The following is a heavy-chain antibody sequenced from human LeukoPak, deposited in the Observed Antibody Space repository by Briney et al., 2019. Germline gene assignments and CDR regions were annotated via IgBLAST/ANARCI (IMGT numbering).Heavy chain of an antibody. J-gene: IGHJ4*02. Sequence: SETLSLTCAVYGGSFSGYYWSWIRQPPGKGLEWIGEINHSGSTNYNPSLKSRVTISVDTSKNQFSLKLSSVTAADTAVYYCARGRAVAGFVYWGQGTLVTVSS. CDR3: ARGRAVAGFVY. V-gene: IGHV4-34*01. D-gene: IGHD6-19*01. CDR1: GGSFSGYY. CDR2: INHSGST.